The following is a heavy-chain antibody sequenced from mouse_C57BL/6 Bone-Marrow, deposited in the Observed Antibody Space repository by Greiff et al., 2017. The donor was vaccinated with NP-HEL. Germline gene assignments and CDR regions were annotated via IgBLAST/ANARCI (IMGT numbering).Heavy chain of an antibody. CDR3: AREGLSYAMDY. CDR1: GYSITSGYY. Sequence: EVQVVESGPGLVKPSQSLSLTCSVTGYSITSGYYWNWIRQFPGNKLEWMGYISYDGSNNYNPSLKNRISITRDTSKNQFFLKLNSVTTEDTATYYCAREGLSYAMDYWGQGTSVTVSS. CDR2: ISYDGSN. J-gene: IGHJ4*01. D-gene: IGHD1-1*02. V-gene: IGHV3-6*01.